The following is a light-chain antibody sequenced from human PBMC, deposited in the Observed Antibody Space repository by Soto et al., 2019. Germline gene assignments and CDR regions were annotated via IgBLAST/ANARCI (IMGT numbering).Light chain of an antibody. CDR3: QQYNSSPRT. CDR1: QSVSSNY. CDR2: DAS. Sequence: EIVLTQSPGTLSLSPGERATLSCRASQSVSSNYLAWYQQKPGQAPRLLIYDASGRATGIPDRFSGSGSGTDFTLTISRLEPEDFAVYYCQQYNSSPRTFGQGTKVDIK. V-gene: IGKV3-20*01. J-gene: IGKJ1*01.